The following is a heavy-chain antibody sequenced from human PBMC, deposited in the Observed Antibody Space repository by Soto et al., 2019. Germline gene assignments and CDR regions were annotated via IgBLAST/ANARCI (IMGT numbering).Heavy chain of an antibody. CDR3: AKDLAAAGTRDDY. Sequence: GGSLRLSCAASGFTFSSYGMHWVRQAPGKGLEWVAVISYDGSNKYYADSVKGRFTISRDNSKNTLYLQMNSLRAEDTAVYYCAKDLAAAGTRDDYWGQGTLVTVSS. CDR1: GFTFSSYG. CDR2: ISYDGSNK. V-gene: IGHV3-30*18. J-gene: IGHJ4*02. D-gene: IGHD6-13*01.